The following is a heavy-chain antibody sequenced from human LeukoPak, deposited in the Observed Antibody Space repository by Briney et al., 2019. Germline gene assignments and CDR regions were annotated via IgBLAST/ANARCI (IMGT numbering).Heavy chain of an antibody. V-gene: IGHV4-30-4*01. CDR2: INYSGST. CDR1: GGSISSDNYQ. CDR3: ARYGSGSTWFDP. J-gene: IGHJ5*02. Sequence: PSETLSLTCTVSGGSISSDNYQWSWIRQPPGKGLEWIGYINYSGSTYYSPSLKSRVTISVDPSKNQFFLKLSSVTAADTAVYYCARYGSGSTWFDPWGQGTLVTVSS. D-gene: IGHD3-10*01.